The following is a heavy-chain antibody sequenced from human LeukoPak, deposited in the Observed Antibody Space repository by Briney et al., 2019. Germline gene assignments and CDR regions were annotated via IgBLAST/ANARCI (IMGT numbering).Heavy chain of an antibody. CDR1: GGSMSSYY. CDR2: IYYSGST. D-gene: IGHD4-23*01. V-gene: IGHV4-59*08. J-gene: IGHJ4*02. CDR3: ARLTPYPGVWASDY. Sequence: SETLSLTCSVSGGSMSSYYWSWIRQPPGKGLEWIGYIYYSGSTNNNPSLKSRVTMSVDTSKNQFSLKLSSVTAADTAVYYCARLTPYPGVWASDYWGQGTLVTVSS.